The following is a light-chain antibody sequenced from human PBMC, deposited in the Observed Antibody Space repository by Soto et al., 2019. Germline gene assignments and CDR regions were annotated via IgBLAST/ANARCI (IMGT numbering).Light chain of an antibody. Sequence: DIQLTQSPSLLSASVGDRVIISCRASQGISTYLAWYQQKPGKAPKLLISAASTLESGVPLRFSGDGSGTEFTLTISSLQSEDFATYYCQQFNNFPYTFGQGTKLEIK. V-gene: IGKV1-9*01. J-gene: IGKJ2*01. CDR2: AAS. CDR3: QQFNNFPYT. CDR1: QGISTY.